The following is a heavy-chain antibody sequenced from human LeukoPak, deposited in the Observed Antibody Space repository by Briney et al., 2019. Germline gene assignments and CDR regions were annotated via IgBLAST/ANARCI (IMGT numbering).Heavy chain of an antibody. CDR3: ARGTALPGVDY. CDR2: INHDGSEK. Sequence: GGSLRLSCAASGFTFSNSWMNWFRQAPGRLEWVATINHDGSEKNYVDSVEGRFTITRDNTKKSLYLQMNSLGAEDTAVYYCARGTALPGVDYWGQGTLVIVSS. CDR1: GFTFSNSW. J-gene: IGHJ4*02. D-gene: IGHD3-10*01. V-gene: IGHV3-7*01.